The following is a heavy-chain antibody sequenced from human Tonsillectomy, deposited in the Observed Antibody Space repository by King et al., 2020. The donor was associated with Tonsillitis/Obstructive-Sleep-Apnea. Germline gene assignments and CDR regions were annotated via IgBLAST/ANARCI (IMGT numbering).Heavy chain of an antibody. CDR2: ISASGGST. Sequence: VQLVESGGGLVQPGGSLRLSCAASGFTFSIYAMTWVRRAPGKGLEWVSVISASGGSTYYADSVKGRFTISRDNSKNTLYLQMNSLRAEDTAVYYCAKDSGSSGYYASNYYYMDVRGKATTVTVSS. V-gene: IGHV3-23*04. D-gene: IGHD3-22*01. CDR1: GFTFSIYA. J-gene: IGHJ6*03. CDR3: AKDSGSSGYYASNYYYMDV.